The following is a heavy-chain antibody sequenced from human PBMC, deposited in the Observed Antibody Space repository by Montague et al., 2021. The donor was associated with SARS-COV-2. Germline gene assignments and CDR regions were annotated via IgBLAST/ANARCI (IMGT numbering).Heavy chain of an antibody. V-gene: IGHV3-11*01. Sequence: SLRLSCAASGFTLSDYYMSWIRQAPGKGLEWLSYISNTVLDIKYGDSXKGRFTVPRDIAKNTLYLQMDSLRAEDTAVYYCARVLLGVSHGDYWGQGTLVTVSS. D-gene: IGHD3-10*01. CDR2: ISNTVLDI. CDR1: GFTLSDYY. J-gene: IGHJ4*02. CDR3: ARVLLGVSHGDY.